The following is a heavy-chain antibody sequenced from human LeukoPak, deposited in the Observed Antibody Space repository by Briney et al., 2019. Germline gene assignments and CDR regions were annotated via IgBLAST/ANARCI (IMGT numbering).Heavy chain of an antibody. D-gene: IGHD6-13*01. CDR3: ARVSPGIAAAGTPNWFDR. CDR1: GYTFTSYG. V-gene: IGHV1-18*01. Sequence: ASVKVSCKASGYTFTSYGISWVRQAPGQGLEWMGWISAYNGNTNYAQKLQGRVTMTTDTSTSTAYMELRSLRSDDTAVYYCARVSPGIAAAGTPNWFDRWGQGTLVTVSS. CDR2: ISAYNGNT. J-gene: IGHJ5*02.